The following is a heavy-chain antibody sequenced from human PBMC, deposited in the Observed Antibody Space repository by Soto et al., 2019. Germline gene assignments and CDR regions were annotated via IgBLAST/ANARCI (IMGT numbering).Heavy chain of an antibody. J-gene: IGHJ3*02. CDR2: INPSSGDT. D-gene: IGHD3-16*01. V-gene: IGHV1-46*01. CDR1: GYNFTNSF. Sequence: GPSVKVSCKASGYNFTNSFLHWVRQAPGQGLEWMGIINPSSGDTSYPQKFQGRVTVTSDTSTSTVYMEMSSLRSKDTAVYYCARRQTDFGEDAFDIWGQGTMVTVSS. CDR3: ARRQTDFGEDAFDI.